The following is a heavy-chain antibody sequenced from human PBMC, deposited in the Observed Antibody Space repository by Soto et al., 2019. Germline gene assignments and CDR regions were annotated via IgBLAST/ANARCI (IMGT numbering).Heavy chain of an antibody. CDR2: IKQDGSEK. CDR1: GFTFSSYG. J-gene: IGHJ4*02. CDR3: ARRNWNFDY. Sequence: GGSLRLSCAASGFTFSSYGMHWVRQAPGKGLEWVANIKQDGSEKYYVDSVKGRFTISRDNAKNSLYLQMNSLRAEDTAVYYCARRNWNFDYWGQGTLVTVSS. D-gene: IGHD1-1*01. V-gene: IGHV3-7*01.